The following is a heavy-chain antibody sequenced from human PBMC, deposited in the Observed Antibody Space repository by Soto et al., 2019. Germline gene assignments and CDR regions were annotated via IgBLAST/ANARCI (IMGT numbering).Heavy chain of an antibody. Sequence: QVQLQESGPGLVKPSQTLSLTCTVSGGSISSGDYYWSWIRQPPGKGLEWIGYISYSGSTYYNPSLTSLVTISADTSTTPSSLKLTSVTAAATAVYYCASARPDGARLDPWGQGTLVTVSS. D-gene: IGHD6-6*01. V-gene: IGHV4-30-4*01. J-gene: IGHJ5*02. CDR3: ASARPDGARLDP. CDR1: GGSISSGDYY. CDR2: ISYSGST.